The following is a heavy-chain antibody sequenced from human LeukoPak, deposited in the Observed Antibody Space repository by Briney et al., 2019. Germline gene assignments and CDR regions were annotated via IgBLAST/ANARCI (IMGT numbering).Heavy chain of an antibody. Sequence: PGASVTVSCKASGYTFTSYGISWVRQAPGQGLEWMGWISAYNGNTNYAQKLQGRVTMTTDTSTSTAYMELRSLRSDDTAVYYCARGATDYDSSGYQTDYWGQGTLVTVSS. V-gene: IGHV1-18*04. CDR2: ISAYNGNT. CDR3: ARGATDYDSSGYQTDY. CDR1: GYTFTSYG. D-gene: IGHD3-22*01. J-gene: IGHJ4*02.